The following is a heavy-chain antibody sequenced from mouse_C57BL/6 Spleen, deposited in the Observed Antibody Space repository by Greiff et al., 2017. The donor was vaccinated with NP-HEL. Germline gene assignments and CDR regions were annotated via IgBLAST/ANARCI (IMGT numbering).Heavy chain of an antibody. CDR1: GFTFSDYY. Sequence: EVQRVESEGGLVQPGSSMKLSCTASGFTFSDYYMAWVRQVPEKGLEWVANINYDGSSTYYLDSLKSRFIISRDNAKNILYLQMSSLKSEDTATYYCARSRAYYDYPYYFDYWGQGTTLTVSS. V-gene: IGHV5-16*01. CDR2: INYDGSST. J-gene: IGHJ2*01. D-gene: IGHD2-4*01. CDR3: ARSRAYYDYPYYFDY.